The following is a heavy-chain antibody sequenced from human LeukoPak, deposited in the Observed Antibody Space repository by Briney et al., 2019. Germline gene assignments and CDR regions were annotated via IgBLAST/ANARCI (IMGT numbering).Heavy chain of an antibody. D-gene: IGHD3-9*01. CDR2: ISGSGDTT. J-gene: IGHJ4*02. Sequence: PGGSLRLSRAASGFTFSSNAMSWVRQAPGKGLEWVSTISGSGDTTYYADSVKGRFTISRDNSKNTLYLQISSLRAEDTAVYYCANFDILTGRDYWGQGTLVTVSS. CDR1: GFTFSSNA. CDR3: ANFDILTGRDY. V-gene: IGHV3-23*01.